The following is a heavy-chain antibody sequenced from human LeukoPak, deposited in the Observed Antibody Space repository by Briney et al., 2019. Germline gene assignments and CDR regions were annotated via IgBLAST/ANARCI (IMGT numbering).Heavy chain of an antibody. J-gene: IGHJ4*02. CDR2: INHSGST. CDR1: GGSFSGYY. CDR3: ASMRLLWFGELLYPYFDY. D-gene: IGHD3-10*01. V-gene: IGHV4-34*01. Sequence: NPTETLSLTCAVYGGSFSGYYWSWIRQPPGKGLEWIGEINHSGSTNYNPSLKSRVTISVDTSKNQFSLKLSSVTAADTAVYYCASMRLLWFGELLYPYFDYWGQGTLVTVSS.